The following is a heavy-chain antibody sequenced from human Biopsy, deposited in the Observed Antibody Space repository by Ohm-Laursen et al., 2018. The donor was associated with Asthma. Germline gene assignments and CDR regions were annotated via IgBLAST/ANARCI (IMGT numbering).Heavy chain of an antibody. CDR1: GFTFSSYA. Sequence: SLRLSCAASGFTFSSYAMSWVRQAPEKGLEWVSAISGSGGSTYYADSVKGRFTISRDNSKNTLYLQMNSLRAEDTAVYYCAKGYYYDSSGFDYWGQGTLVTVSS. V-gene: IGHV3-23*01. D-gene: IGHD3-22*01. J-gene: IGHJ4*02. CDR2: ISGSGGST. CDR3: AKGYYYDSSGFDY.